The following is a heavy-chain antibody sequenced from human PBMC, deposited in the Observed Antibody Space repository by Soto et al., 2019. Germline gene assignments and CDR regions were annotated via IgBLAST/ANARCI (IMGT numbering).Heavy chain of an antibody. V-gene: IGHV3-21*01. Sequence: EVQLVESGGGLVKPGGSLRLSCAASGFTFSSYSMNWVRQAPGKGLEWVSSISSSSSYIYYADSVKGRFTISRDNAKNALYLQMNSLRAEDTAVYYCAREIVDYGSGRYYNGTYWGQGTLVTGSS. CDR3: AREIVDYGSGRYYNGTY. CDR1: GFTFSSYS. J-gene: IGHJ4*02. D-gene: IGHD3-10*01. CDR2: ISSSSSYI.